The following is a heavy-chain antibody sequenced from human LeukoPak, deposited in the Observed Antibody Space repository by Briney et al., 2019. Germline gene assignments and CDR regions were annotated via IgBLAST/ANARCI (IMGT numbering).Heavy chain of an antibody. CDR2: ISSSSSYI. CDR1: GFTFSSYS. V-gene: IGHV3-21*01. J-gene: IGHJ6*02. Sequence: NTGGSLRLSCAASGFTFSSYSMNWVRQAPGKGLEWVSSISSSSSYIYYADSVKGRFTISRDNAKNSLYLQMNSLRAEDTAVYYCARGGDYYDSSGYDYYYGMDVWGQGTTVTASS. CDR3: ARGGDYYDSSGYDYYYGMDV. D-gene: IGHD3-22*01.